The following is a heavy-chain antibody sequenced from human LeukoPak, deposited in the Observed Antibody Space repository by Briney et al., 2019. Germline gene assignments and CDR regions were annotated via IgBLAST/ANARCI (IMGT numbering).Heavy chain of an antibody. CDR2: IYDNGNT. J-gene: IGHJ4*02. D-gene: IGHD2-15*01. CDR3: ARIHRYCSGGACYVLDN. V-gene: IGHV4-59*01. CDR1: GDSIIGYY. Sequence: SSETLSLTCTVSGDSIIGYYWSWVRQPPGKGLEWIACIYDNGNTNYNPSLKSRVTISVDTSRNQFSLKLSSVTAEDTAVYYCARIHRYCSGGACYVLDNWGQGTLVAVSS.